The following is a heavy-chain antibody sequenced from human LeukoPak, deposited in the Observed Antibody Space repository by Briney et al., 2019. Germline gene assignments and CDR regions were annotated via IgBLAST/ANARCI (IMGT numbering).Heavy chain of an antibody. D-gene: IGHD5-18*01. CDR1: GFTFSSYA. CDR3: ASDREDTANLHYFDY. Sequence: PGRSLRLSYAASGFTFSSYAMHWVRQAPGKGLEWVAVISYDGSNKYYADSVKGRFTISRDNSKNTLYLQMNSLRVEDTAVYYCASDREDTANLHYFDYWGQGTLVTVSS. J-gene: IGHJ4*02. CDR2: ISYDGSNK. V-gene: IGHV3-30-3*01.